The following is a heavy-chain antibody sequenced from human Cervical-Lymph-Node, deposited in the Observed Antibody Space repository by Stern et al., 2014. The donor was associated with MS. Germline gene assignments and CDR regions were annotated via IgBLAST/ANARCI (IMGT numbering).Heavy chain of an antibody. Sequence: EVQLVESGAELIRPGESLKISCKGSGYKFSIYWIAWVRQMPGKGLEWMGIIYPGDSGTRYSPSFPGQVTMSADKSTSTAYLQWSSLNASDTAMYFCARQTTAWASDVWGQGTLVTVSS. V-gene: IGHV5-51*01. CDR2: IYPGDSGT. CDR3: ARQTTAWASDV. D-gene: IGHD1-14*01. J-gene: IGHJ4*02. CDR1: GYKFSIYW.